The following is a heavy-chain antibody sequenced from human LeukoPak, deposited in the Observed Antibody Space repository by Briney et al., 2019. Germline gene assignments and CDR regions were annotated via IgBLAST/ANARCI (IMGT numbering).Heavy chain of an antibody. CDR3: AKSQRNDQQVVQRIDY. V-gene: IGHV3-23*01. Sequence: PGGSLRLSCTASRFTFSTYAMSWVRQAPGKGLEWVSSISGSSDTTYYTGSVKGRFTISRDNSKNALYLQMSSLRAEDTAVYYCAKSQRNDQQVVQRIDYWGQGTLVTVSS. D-gene: IGHD2-2*01. CDR2: ISGSSDTT. CDR1: RFTFSTYA. J-gene: IGHJ4*02.